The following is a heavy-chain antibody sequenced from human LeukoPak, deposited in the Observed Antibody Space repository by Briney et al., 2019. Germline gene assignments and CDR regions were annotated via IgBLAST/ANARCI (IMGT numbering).Heavy chain of an antibody. CDR3: ARSDTHHIHSSSWHFDY. D-gene: IGHD6-13*01. V-gene: IGHV4-59*01. Sequence: SETLSLTCSVSGGSIGTNYWSWIRQVPGKGLECVGYSSYSGSSNYNPSLKSRVTISVDTSKTQFSLYLNSVTAADTAVYYCARSDTHHIHSSSWHFDYWGQGTLVTVSS. CDR1: GGSIGTNY. J-gene: IGHJ4*02. CDR2: SSYSGSS.